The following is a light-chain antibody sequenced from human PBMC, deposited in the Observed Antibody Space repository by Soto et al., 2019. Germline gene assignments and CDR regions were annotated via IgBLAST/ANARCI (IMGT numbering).Light chain of an antibody. Sequence: EMVLTKSPGTLSLSAGERATLSCRASQSVSSSYLAWYQQKPGQAPRLLIYGASTRATGIPDRFSGSGSGTDFTLTISRLEPEDFAVYYCQQYGSSPYTFGQGTKLEIK. CDR2: GAS. CDR3: QQYGSSPYT. V-gene: IGKV3-20*01. CDR1: QSVSSSY. J-gene: IGKJ2*01.